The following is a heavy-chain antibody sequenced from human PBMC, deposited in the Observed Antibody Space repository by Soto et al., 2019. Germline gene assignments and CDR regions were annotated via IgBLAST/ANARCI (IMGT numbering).Heavy chain of an antibody. Sequence: EVQLVESGGGLVQPGGSLRLSCAASGFTVSSNYMSWVRQAPGKGLEWVSVIYSGGSTYYADSVKGRFTISRDNSKNTLYLKRNSRRAEDRVVYYCGRDLKEERRPHSYYYMAVGGKGPTVPVSS. CDR3: GRDLKEERRPHSYYYMAV. J-gene: IGHJ6*03. D-gene: IGHD1-1*01. CDR2: IYSGGST. V-gene: IGHV3-66*01. CDR1: GFTVSSNY.